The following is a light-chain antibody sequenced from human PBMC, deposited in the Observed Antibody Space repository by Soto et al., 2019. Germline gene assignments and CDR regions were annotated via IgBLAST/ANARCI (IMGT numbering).Light chain of an antibody. J-gene: IGKJ1*01. CDR3: QKYYSVPWT. CDR2: AAS. V-gene: IGKV1-27*01. CDR1: QDINNY. Sequence: DIQMTQSPSSLSASVGDRVTITCRASQDINNYLAWYQQKPGKVPKLLIYAASTLQSGVPSRFSGSGSGTDFTLTISSLQPEDVATYYCQKYYSVPWTFGQGTKVDIK.